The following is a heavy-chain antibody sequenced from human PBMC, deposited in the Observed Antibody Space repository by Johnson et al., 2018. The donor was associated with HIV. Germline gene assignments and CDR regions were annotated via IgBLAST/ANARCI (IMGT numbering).Heavy chain of an antibody. V-gene: IGHV3-30*03. D-gene: IGHD3-16*01. J-gene: IGHJ3*02. CDR2: ISYAGSNK. CDR3: AREGESLLDAFDI. Sequence: QVQLVESGGGVVQPGGSLRLSCAASGFTFSSYGMHWVRQAPGKGLEWVAVISYAGSNKYYADSVKGRFTISRDNSKNTLFLQMNSLRTEDTAVYYCAREGESLLDAFDIWGQGTMVTVSA. CDR1: GFTFSSYG.